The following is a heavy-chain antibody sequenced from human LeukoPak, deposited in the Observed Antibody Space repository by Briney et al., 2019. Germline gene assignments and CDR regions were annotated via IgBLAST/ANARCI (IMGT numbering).Heavy chain of an antibody. Sequence: GGSLRLSCAASGFTSSNSAMSWVRQAPGKGLEWVSAISVGSDVIYYADSVKGRFTISRDNSKNMVYLQMDSLRAEDTAVYYCAKDGGRGLALATTVDHWGQGTLVTVSS. D-gene: IGHD6-19*01. CDR2: ISVGSDVI. CDR1: GFTSSNSA. J-gene: IGHJ4*02. CDR3: AKDGGRGLALATTVDH. V-gene: IGHV3-23*01.